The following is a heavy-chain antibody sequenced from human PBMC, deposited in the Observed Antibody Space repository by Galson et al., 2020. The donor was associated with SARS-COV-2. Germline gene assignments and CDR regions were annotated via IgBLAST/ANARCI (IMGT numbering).Heavy chain of an antibody. CDR2: ISYDGSNK. CDR1: GFTFSSYG. CDR3: ANELVDAFDI. V-gene: IGHV3-30*18. J-gene: IGHJ3*02. Sequence: GESLKISCAASGFTFSSYGMHWVRQAPGKGLAWVAVISYDGSNKYYADSVKGRFTISRDNSKNTLYLQMNSLRAEDTAVYYCANELVDAFDIWGQGTMVTVSS. D-gene: IGHD6-13*01.